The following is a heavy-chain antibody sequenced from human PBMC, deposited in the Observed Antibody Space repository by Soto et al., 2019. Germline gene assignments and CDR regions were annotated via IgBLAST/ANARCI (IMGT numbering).Heavy chain of an antibody. V-gene: IGHV6-1*01. D-gene: IGHD5-12*01. Sequence: PSPTLALTCAVSGASVSSNTAYWNWIRPSPSRGLEWLGRTYFRSKWYNDYAVSVISRIIINPATSHNQFSLQLNSVTPEDTAVYICAKGDNLGPKTGYAFDPWGQGIMVTVSS. CDR3: AKGDNLGPKTGYAFDP. CDR1: GASVSSNTAY. J-gene: IGHJ5*02. CDR2: TYFRSKWYN.